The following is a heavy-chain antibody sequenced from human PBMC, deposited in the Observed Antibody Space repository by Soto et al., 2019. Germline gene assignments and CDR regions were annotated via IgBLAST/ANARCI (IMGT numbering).Heavy chain of an antibody. CDR3: ARDLLMVYAIPVY. Sequence: ASVKVSCKASGYTFTSYAKHWVRQAPGQRLEWMGWINAGNGNTKYSQKFQGRVTITRDTSASTAYMELSSLRSEDTAVYYCARDLLMVYAIPVYWGQGTLVTVSS. CDR2: INAGNGNT. J-gene: IGHJ4*02. D-gene: IGHD2-8*01. CDR1: GYTFTSYA. V-gene: IGHV1-3*01.